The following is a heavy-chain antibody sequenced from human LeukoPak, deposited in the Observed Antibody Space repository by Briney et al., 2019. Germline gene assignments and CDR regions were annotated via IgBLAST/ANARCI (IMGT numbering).Heavy chain of an antibody. V-gene: IGHV3-33*08. CDR2: IWFDESNK. J-gene: IGHJ5*02. D-gene: IGHD6-6*01. CDR3: AREGVLFSSPSYNYFDP. Sequence: GGSLRLSCAASGFTFSDYAMSWVRQAPGKGLEWVAVIWFDESNKYYADSVKGRFTISRDDSKNTLYLRMNSLRAADTAVYYCAREGVLFSSPSYNYFDPWGQGTLVTVSS. CDR1: GFTFSDYA.